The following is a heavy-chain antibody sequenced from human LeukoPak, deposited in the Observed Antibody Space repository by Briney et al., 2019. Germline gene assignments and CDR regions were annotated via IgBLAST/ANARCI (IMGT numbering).Heavy chain of an antibody. Sequence: SETLSLTCAVYGGSFSGYYWSWIRQPPGKGLEWIGKINHSGSTNYNPSLKSRVTISVDTSKNQFSLKVSSVTAADMAVYYCARDKIGGINFDYWGQGTLITVSA. J-gene: IGHJ4*02. CDR1: GGSFSGYY. V-gene: IGHV4-34*01. D-gene: IGHD2/OR15-2a*01. CDR2: INHSGST. CDR3: ARDKIGGINFDY.